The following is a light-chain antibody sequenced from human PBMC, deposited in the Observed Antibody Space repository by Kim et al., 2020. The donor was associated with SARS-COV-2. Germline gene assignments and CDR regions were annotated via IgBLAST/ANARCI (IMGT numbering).Light chain of an antibody. J-gene: IGLJ1*01. CDR2: YDS. Sequence: SYELTQPPSVSVAPGKTARITCGGNNIGSKSVHWYQQKPGQAPVLVIYYDSDRPSGIPERFSGSNSGNTATLTINRVEAGDEADYYCQVWDSSSDHSYVFGTGTKVTVL. CDR3: QVWDSSSDHSYV. CDR1: NIGSKS. V-gene: IGLV3-21*04.